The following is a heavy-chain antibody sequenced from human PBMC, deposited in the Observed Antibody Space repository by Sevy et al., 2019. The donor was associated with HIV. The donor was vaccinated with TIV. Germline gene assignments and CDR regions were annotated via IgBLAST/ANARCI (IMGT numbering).Heavy chain of an antibody. CDR3: ARQSRFLEWLLLGAPDYAMDV. J-gene: IGHJ6*02. V-gene: IGHV4-38-2*01. CDR2: IFHSGST. CDR1: GYSISSGYY. Sequence: SETLSLTCAVSGYSISSGYYWGWIRQPPGKGLEWIGSIFHSGSTYYNQSLNSRVTISVDTSKNQLSLKLSSVTAADTAMYYCARQSRFLEWLLLGAPDYAMDVWGQGTTVTVSS. D-gene: IGHD3-3*01.